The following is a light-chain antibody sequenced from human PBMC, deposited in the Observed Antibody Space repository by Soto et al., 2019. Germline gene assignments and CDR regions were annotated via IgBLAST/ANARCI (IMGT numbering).Light chain of an antibody. V-gene: IGKV1-39*01. J-gene: IGKJ1*01. Sequence: QMTQSPSSLSASVGDRVTITCRAIQSITTYLNWYQQRPGNAPEVLIYAASRLQGEVPSRFSGSGSGTDFTLTINSLRPEDYAAYYCQQSYSTPWTFGQGTKVEIK. CDR3: QQSYSTPWT. CDR2: AAS. CDR1: QSITTY.